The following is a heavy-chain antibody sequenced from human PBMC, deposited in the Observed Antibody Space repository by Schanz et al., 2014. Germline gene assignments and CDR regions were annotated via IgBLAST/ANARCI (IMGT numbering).Heavy chain of an antibody. CDR1: RSTFSSYT. J-gene: IGHJ6*03. D-gene: IGHD3-10*01. CDR3: ARVSMEFERGKSYYYYMDV. Sequence: QVQLVQSGAEVKKPGSSVKVSCKASRSTFSSYTISWVRQAPGQGLEWMGRIIPVLGIANYAQKFQGRVTITADRSTSTAYMELNSLTSEDTAVYYCARVSMEFERGKSYYYYMDVWGRGTTVTVSS. V-gene: IGHV1-69*02. CDR2: IIPVLGIA.